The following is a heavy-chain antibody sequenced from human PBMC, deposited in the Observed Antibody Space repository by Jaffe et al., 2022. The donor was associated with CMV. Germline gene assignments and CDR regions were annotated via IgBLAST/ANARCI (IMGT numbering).Heavy chain of an antibody. Sequence: QVQLQESGPGLVKPSETLSLTCTVSGGSISSYYWSWIRQPPGKGLEWIGYIYYSGSTNYNPSLKSRVTISVDTSKNQFSLKLSSVTAADTAVYYCARTDLGLNSSGWYAYFDYWGQGTLVTVSS. V-gene: IGHV4-59*08. CDR1: GGSISSYY. J-gene: IGHJ4*02. CDR2: IYYSGST. CDR3: ARTDLGLNSSGWYAYFDY. D-gene: IGHD6-19*01.